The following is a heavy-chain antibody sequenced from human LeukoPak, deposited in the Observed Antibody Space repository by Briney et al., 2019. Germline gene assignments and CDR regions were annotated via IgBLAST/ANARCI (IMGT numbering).Heavy chain of an antibody. CDR3: ARDGGYYYDSSGRTLDY. V-gene: IGHV1-69*05. CDR1: GGTFSSYA. D-gene: IGHD3-22*01. J-gene: IGHJ4*02. CDR2: IIPIFGTG. Sequence: SVKVSCKASGGTFSSYAINWVRQAPGQGLEWMGRIIPIFGTGNYAQKFQGRVTITTDESTSTAYMELSSLRSEDTAVYYCARDGGYYYDSSGRTLDYWGQGTLVTVSS.